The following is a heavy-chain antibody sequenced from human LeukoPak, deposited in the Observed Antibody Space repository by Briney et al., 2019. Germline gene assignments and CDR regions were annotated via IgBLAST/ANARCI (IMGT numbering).Heavy chain of an antibody. V-gene: IGHV5-51*01. CDR3: ARQGSGYVY. Sequence: GEALKISFKGSGYRFTSYWIGWVRPVPGKGRGWRGIIYPGDSDTRYSPSFQGQVTISADKSISTAYLQWSSLKASDTAMYYCARQGSGYVYWGQGTLVTVSS. CDR1: GYRFTSYW. CDR2: IYPGDSDT. J-gene: IGHJ4*02. D-gene: IGHD5-12*01.